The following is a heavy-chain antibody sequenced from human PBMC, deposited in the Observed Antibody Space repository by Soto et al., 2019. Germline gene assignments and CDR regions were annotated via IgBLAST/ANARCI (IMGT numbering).Heavy chain of an antibody. D-gene: IGHD2-8*01. Sequence: SETLSLTCTVSGGSVSSGGYYWSWIRQHPGTGLEWIGYIYYSGTTYFNPSLKSRASISLDTSKNEFSLKLTSVTAADTAVYYCARRALPQCINGVCYKDGFLEYWGQGALVTVS. CDR3: ARRALPQCINGVCYKDGFLEY. CDR1: GGSVSSGGYY. J-gene: IGHJ4*02. CDR2: IYYSGTT. V-gene: IGHV4-31*03.